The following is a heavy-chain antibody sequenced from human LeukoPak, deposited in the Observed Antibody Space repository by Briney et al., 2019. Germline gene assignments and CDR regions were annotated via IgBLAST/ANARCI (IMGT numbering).Heavy chain of an antibody. Sequence: ESCPTLVNPPQTLTLTCTFSGFSLSTSGVGVGWIRQPPGKALEWLALIYWNDDKRYSPSLKSRLTITKDTSKNQVVLTMTNMDPVDTATYYCARPYYYGSGSYRTHFDYWGQGTLVTVSS. V-gene: IGHV2-5*01. CDR3: ARPYYYGSGSYRTHFDY. CDR1: GFSLSTSGVG. CDR2: IYWNDDK. J-gene: IGHJ4*02. D-gene: IGHD3-10*01.